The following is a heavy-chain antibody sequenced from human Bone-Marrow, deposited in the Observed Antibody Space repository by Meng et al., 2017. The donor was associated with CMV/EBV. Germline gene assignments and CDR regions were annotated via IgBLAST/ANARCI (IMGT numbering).Heavy chain of an antibody. CDR3: ARRSRYYSGSYLDY. J-gene: IGHJ4*02. V-gene: IGHV4-34*01. Sequence: SETLSLTCAVYGGSFSDYYWTWIRQPPGKGLEWIGEIDHSGSTNYNSSLKSRVTISVDTSRNQFSLKVNYVTAADTSVYYCARRSRYYSGSYLDYWGQGALVTGSS. CDR1: GGSFSDYY. D-gene: IGHD6-19*01. CDR2: IDHSGST.